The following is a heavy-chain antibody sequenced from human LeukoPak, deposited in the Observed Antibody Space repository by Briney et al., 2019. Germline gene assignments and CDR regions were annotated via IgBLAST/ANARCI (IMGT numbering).Heavy chain of an antibody. J-gene: IGHJ5*02. CDR2: ISAYNGNT. D-gene: IGHD2-2*01. Sequence: GASVKVSFKASGYTFTSYGISWVRQAPGQGLEWMGWISAYNGNTNYAQKLQGRVTMTTDTSTSTAYMELRSLRSDDTAVYYCAREALGYCSSTSCYVWFDPWGQGTLVTVSS. CDR3: AREALGYCSSTSCYVWFDP. V-gene: IGHV1-18*04. CDR1: GYTFTSYG.